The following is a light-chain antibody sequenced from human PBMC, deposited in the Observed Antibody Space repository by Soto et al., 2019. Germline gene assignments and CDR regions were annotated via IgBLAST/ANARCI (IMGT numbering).Light chain of an antibody. CDR1: SSDVGVYNY. J-gene: IGLJ2*01. Sequence: QSGLTQPPSASGSPGQSVTISCTGTSSDVGVYNYVSWYQQHPGKAPKLLIYEVSKRPSGVPDRFSGSKSGNTASLTVSGLQAEDEADFYCSSYAGSNNVVFGGGTKVTVL. CDR3: SSYAGSNNVV. V-gene: IGLV2-8*01. CDR2: EVS.